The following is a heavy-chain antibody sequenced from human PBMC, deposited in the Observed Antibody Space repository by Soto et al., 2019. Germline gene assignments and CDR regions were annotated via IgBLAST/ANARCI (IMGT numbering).Heavy chain of an antibody. CDR2: INHSGST. Sequence: XESLSLTSAGNCGSFSGSYWSWIRQPPGKGLEWIGEINHSGSTNDNQSLKSRVTISVDTSKNQFSLKLSYVTAADTAVYYCARDVVGASFAYWGQGTLVT. CDR1: CGSFSGSY. V-gene: IGHV4-34*01. CDR3: ARDVVGASFAY. J-gene: IGHJ4*02. D-gene: IGHD1-26*01.